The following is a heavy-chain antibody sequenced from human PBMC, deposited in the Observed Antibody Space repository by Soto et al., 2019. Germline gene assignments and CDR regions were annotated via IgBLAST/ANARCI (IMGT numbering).Heavy chain of an antibody. J-gene: IGHJ3*02. D-gene: IGHD2-8*02. CDR1: GFTFSRAW. Sequence: EVQLVESGGGLVKPGGSLRLSCAASGFTFSRAWVNWVRLAPGKGLEWVGRIRSKADGGTTDYTAPVEGRFTVSRDDSKNTAYLQMNSLKTADTAVYYCTTVSLHFWWGAFDIWGLGTMVTVSS. V-gene: IGHV3-15*07. CDR3: TTVSLHFWWGAFDI. CDR2: IRSKADGGTT.